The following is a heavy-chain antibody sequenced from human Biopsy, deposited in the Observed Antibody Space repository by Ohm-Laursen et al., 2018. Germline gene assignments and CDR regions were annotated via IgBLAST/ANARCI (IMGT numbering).Heavy chain of an antibody. CDR1: GGSITDDY. D-gene: IGHD1-1*01. CDR2: ISKGGDT. Sequence: GTLSLTCTVSGGSITDDYWSWIRQSPGKGLEWIGFISKGGDTTYNPSLRGRVAISVDTSKNLFSLKLSSVTAADTAIFFCARLYRLDDYWNDDPPDAFDVWGQGTRVTVSS. V-gene: IGHV4-59*01. J-gene: IGHJ3*01. CDR3: ARLYRLDDYWNDDPPDAFDV.